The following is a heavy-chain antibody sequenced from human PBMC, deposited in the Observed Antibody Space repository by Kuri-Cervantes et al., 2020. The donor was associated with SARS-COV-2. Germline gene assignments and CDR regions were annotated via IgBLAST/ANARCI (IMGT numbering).Heavy chain of an antibody. CDR2: IYYSGST. CDR1: GGSISSYY. J-gene: IGHJ4*02. CDR3: ARGGGGYCSSTSCYSY. D-gene: IGHD2-2*02. Sequence: GSLRLSCTVSGGSISSYYWSWIRQPPGKGLEWIGYIYYSGSTNYNPSLKSRVTISVDTSKNRFSLKPSSVTAADTAVYYCARGGGGYCSSTSCYSYWGQGTLVTVSS. V-gene: IGHV4-59*12.